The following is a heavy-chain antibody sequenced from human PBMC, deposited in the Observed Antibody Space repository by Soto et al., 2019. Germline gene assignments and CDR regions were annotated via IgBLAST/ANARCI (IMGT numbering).Heavy chain of an antibody. CDR2: ISGYHGNT. CDR1: VYPLIIYL. V-gene: IGHV1-18*01. Sequence: VNVALKASVYPLIIYLCFWVRQDTGQGLEWMGWISGYHGNTDYEQKFQCRVTMTTDTSTRTAYMELRSLTSDDTAVYYCARSHCSGGNCHYPYYNSGIDVWGQGTTVTVSS. D-gene: IGHD2-15*01. J-gene: IGHJ6*02. CDR3: ARSHCSGGNCHYPYYNSGIDV.